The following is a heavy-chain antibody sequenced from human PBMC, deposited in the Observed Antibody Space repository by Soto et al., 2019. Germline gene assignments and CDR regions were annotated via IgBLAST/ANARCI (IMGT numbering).Heavy chain of an antibody. V-gene: IGHV3-48*03. CDR3: AREFLYCDSRGAFDY. CDR2: ISSSGSTI. J-gene: IGHJ4*02. Sequence: PGGSLRLSCAASAFTFSSYEMNWVRQAPGKGLEWVSYISSSGSTIYYADSVKGRFTISRDNAKNSLYLQMNSLRAEDTAVYYCAREFLYCDSRGAFDYWGQGTLVTVSS. D-gene: IGHD3-9*01. CDR1: AFTFSSYE.